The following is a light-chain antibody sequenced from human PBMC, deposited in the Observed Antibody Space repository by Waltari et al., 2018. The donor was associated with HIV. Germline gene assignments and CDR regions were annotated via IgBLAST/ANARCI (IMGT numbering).Light chain of an antibody. Sequence: DIQLTQSPSPLSAFVGDRVTITCRASQNLGDYVTWYQQQRGEPPTLLIYSATSLQPGVASRCSGGGSGTDFALTISSLQYEDVATYYCEQIYTCPLFTFGPGTKVEIK. CDR3: EQIYTCPLFT. J-gene: IGKJ3*01. CDR2: SAT. V-gene: IGKV1-39*01. CDR1: QNLGDY.